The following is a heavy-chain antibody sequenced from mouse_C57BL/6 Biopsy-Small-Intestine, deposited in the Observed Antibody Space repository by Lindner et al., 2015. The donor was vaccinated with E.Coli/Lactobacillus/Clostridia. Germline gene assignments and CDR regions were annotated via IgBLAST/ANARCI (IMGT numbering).Heavy chain of an antibody. Sequence: VQLQESGGGLVKPGGSLKLSCAASGFTFSDYGMHWVRQAPEKGLEWVAYISSGSSTIYYADTVKGRFTISRDNAKNTLFLQMTSLRSEDTAMYYCARETIYYDFYFDYWGQGTTLTVSS. CDR1: GFTFSDYG. V-gene: IGHV5-17*01. J-gene: IGHJ2*01. CDR2: ISSGSSTI. D-gene: IGHD2-4*01. CDR3: ARETIYYDFYFDY.